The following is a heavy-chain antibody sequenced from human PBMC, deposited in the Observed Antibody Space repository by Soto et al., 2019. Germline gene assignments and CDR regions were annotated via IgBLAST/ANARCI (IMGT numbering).Heavy chain of an antibody. J-gene: IGHJ4*02. D-gene: IGHD4-17*01. V-gene: IGHV3-30*03. CDR3: AIDFYGS. CDR1: GFTFSSYG. Sequence: QVQLVASGGGVVQPGRSLRLSCAASGFTFSSYGMHWVRQAPGKGLEWVAVVSNDGTIKHYADSVKGRFAISRDNSKNTLYLQMNSLRAEDTAVYHCAIDFYGSWGQGTVVTVST. CDR2: VSNDGTIK.